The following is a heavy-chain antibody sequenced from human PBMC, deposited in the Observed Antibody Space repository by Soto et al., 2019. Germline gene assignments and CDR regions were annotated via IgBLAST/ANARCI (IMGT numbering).Heavy chain of an antibody. CDR1: GYTFTSYG. D-gene: IGHD2-2*01. J-gene: IGHJ6*02. Sequence: ASVKVSCKASGYTFTSYGISWVRQAPGQGLEWMGWISAYNGNTNYAQKLQGRVTMTTDTSTSTAYMELRSLRSDDTAVYYCAREYVVVPAYYYYVMDVWGQGTSVTVSS. CDR2: ISAYNGNT. CDR3: AREYVVVPAYYYYVMDV. V-gene: IGHV1-18*01.